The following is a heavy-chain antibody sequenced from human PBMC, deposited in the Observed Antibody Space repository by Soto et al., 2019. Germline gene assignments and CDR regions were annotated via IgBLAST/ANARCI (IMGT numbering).Heavy chain of an antibody. CDR1: GYTFTSYG. CDR2: ISAYNGNT. Sequence: QVQLVQSGAEVKKPGASVKVSCKASGYTFTSYGISWVRQAPGQGLEWMGWISAYNGNTNYAQKPQGRVTMTTDTSTSTAYMELRSLRSDDTAGYYCARDSERTKRDCTNGVCYKRLFDYWGQGPLVTVSS. J-gene: IGHJ4*02. V-gene: IGHV1-18*01. D-gene: IGHD2-8*01. CDR3: ARDSERTKRDCTNGVCYKRLFDY.